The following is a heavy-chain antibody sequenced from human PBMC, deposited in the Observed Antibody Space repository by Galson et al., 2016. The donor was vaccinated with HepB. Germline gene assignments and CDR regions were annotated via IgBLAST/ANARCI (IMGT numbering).Heavy chain of an antibody. CDR2: IFYSGSA. CDR3: ARFSYDNLWGRYHYFDS. CDR1: GGSISRSGYY. V-gene: IGHV4-39*01. J-gene: IGHJ4*02. D-gene: IGHD3-16*02. Sequence: SETLSLTCSVSGGSISRSGYYWGWIRQPPGKGLEWIGNIFYSGSAYYNPSLKSRVTTSADTSKHQFPLKLSSVPAADTAMYYCARFSYDNLWGRYHYFDSWGQGTLATVSS.